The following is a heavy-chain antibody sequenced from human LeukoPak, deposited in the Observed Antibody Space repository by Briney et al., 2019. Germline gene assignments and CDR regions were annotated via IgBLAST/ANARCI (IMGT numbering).Heavy chain of an antibody. CDR1: GFTFSSYG. J-gene: IGHJ4*02. CDR3: AKAVRVAAAGTGGY. Sequence: PGGSLRLSCAASGFTFSSYGMHWVRQAPGKGLEWVTFVRFDGSEKYYADSVKGRFTISRDNSKNTLYLQMNSLRAEDTAVYYCAKAVRVAAAGTGGYWGQGTLVTVSS. D-gene: IGHD6-13*01. V-gene: IGHV3-30*02. CDR2: VRFDGSEK.